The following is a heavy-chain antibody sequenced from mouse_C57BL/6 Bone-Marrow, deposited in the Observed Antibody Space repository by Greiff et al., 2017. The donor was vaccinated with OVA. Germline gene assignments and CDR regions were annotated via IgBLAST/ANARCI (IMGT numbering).Heavy chain of an antibody. J-gene: IGHJ4*01. CDR2: IDPENGDT. V-gene: IGHV14-4*01. D-gene: IGHD1-1*01. CDR3: TSVYYYGSSLYYYAMDY. Sequence: VQLQQSGAELVRPGASVKLSCTASGFNIKDDYMHWVKQRPEQGLEWIGWIDPENGDTEYASKFQGKATITADTSSNTAYLQLRRLTSEDTAVYYCTSVYYYGSSLYYYAMDYWGQGTSVTVSS. CDR1: GFNIKDDY.